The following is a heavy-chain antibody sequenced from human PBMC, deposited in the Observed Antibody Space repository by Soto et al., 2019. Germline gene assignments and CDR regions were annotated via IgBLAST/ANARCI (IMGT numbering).Heavy chain of an antibody. J-gene: IGHJ6*02. D-gene: IGHD2-15*01. V-gene: IGHV1-18*01. Sequence: QVQLVQSGAEVKKPGASVKVSCKASGYTFTSYGISWVRQAPGQGLEWMGWISAYIGNTNNAQKLQGRVTMTTDTSTSTAYMELRSLRSDDTAVYYCARDGRDIVVVVAATQGYYYYGMDVWGQGTTVTVSS. CDR1: GYTFTSYG. CDR3: ARDGRDIVVVVAATQGYYYYGMDV. CDR2: ISAYIGNT.